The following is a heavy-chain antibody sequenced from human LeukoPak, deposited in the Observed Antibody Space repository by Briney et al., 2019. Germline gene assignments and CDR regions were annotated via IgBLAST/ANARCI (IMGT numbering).Heavy chain of an antibody. CDR3: ARGRYDFSSGYSYGRIGCRFDY. J-gene: IGHJ4*02. V-gene: IGHV4-38-2*02. CDR1: GYSISSGYY. Sequence: SETLSLTCTVSGYSISSGYYWCWLRQPPGKGLEWIGEINHSGSTNYNPSLKSRLTISVDTSKNQFSLKLSSVTAADTAVYYCARGRYDFSSGYSYGRIGCRFDYWGQGTLVTVSS. CDR2: INHSGST. D-gene: IGHD5-18*01.